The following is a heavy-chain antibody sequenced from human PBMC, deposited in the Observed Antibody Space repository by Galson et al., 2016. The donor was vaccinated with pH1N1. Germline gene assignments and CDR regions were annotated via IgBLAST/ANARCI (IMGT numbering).Heavy chain of an antibody. J-gene: IGHJ4*02. V-gene: IGHV3-30*04. Sequence: SLRLSCAACGFTFTSYAMHWVRQAPGKGLEWVAVILYDGTNEYYADSVKGRFTISRDKTQSTVYLQMNGLRTEDTAVYYCARDSEYSGHEGFHWAQGTLVIVSS. CDR1: GFTFTSYA. CDR2: ILYDGTNE. CDR3: ARDSEYSGHEGFH. D-gene: IGHD5-12*01.